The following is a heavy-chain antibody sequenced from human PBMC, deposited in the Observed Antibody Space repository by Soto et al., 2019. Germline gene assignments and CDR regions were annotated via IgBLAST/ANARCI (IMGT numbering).Heavy chain of an antibody. CDR3: AREGVRGMDV. CDR2: MNPNSGNT. Sequence: QVQLVQSGAEGKKPGSSVKVSCKAYGYTFTSYDSNWVRQATGQGLEWMGWMNPNSGNTGYAQKFQGRVPMTRNTSISTAYMELSSLRSDDTAVYYCAREGVRGMDVWGQGTTVTVSS. D-gene: IGHD3-16*01. CDR1: GYTFTSYD. J-gene: IGHJ6*02. V-gene: IGHV1-8*01.